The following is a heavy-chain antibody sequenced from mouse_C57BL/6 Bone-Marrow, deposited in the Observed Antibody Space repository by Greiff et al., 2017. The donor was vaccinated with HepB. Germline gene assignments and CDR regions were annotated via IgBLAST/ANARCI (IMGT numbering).Heavy chain of an antibody. J-gene: IGHJ3*01. D-gene: IGHD1-1*01. V-gene: IGHV1-42*01. CDR1: GYSFTGYY. CDR2: INPSTGGT. Sequence: EVQLQHSGPELVKPGASVKISCKASGYSFTGYYMNWVKQSPEKSLEWIGEINPSTGGTTYNQKFKAKATLTVDKSSSTAYMQLKSLTSEDSAVYYCARWGRSKAWFAYWGQGTLVTVSA. CDR3: ARWGRSKAWFAY.